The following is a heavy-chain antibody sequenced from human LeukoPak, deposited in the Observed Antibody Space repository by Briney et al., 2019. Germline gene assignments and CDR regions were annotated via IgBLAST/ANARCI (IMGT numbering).Heavy chain of an antibody. CDR1: GGTFSSYA. CDR2: IIPIFGTA. V-gene: IGHV1-69*13. CDR3: ARSYGDYGDYLRLAFDI. D-gene: IGHD4-17*01. Sequence: ASVKVSCKASGGTFSSYAISWVRQAPGQGLEWMGGIIPIFGTANYAQKFQGRVTITADESTSTAYMELSSLRSEDTAVYYCARSYGDYGDYLRLAFDIWGQGTMVTVSS. J-gene: IGHJ3*02.